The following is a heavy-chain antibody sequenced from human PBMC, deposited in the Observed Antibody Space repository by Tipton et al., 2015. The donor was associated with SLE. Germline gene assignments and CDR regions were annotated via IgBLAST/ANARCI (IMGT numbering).Heavy chain of an antibody. D-gene: IGHD6-19*01. V-gene: IGHV4-39*07. CDR1: GGSISSSSYY. Sequence: TLSLTCTVSGGSISSSSYYWGWIRQPPGKGLEWIGSIYYSGSTYYNPSLKSRVTISVDTSKNQFSLKLSSVTAADTAVYYCASPLSSGWYYFDCWGQGTLVTVSS. CDR2: IYYSGST. J-gene: IGHJ4*02. CDR3: ASPLSSGWYYFDC.